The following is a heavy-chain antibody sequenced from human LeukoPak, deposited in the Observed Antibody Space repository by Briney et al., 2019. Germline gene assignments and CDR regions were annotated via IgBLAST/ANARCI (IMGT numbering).Heavy chain of an antibody. Sequence: PGRSLRLSCAASGFTFSSYAMHWVRQAPGKGLEWVAVISYDGSNKYYADSVKGRFTISRDNSKNTLYLQMNSLRAEDTAVYYCARDKVIEVAGTPDYYCYGMDVWGQGTTVTVSS. V-gene: IGHV3-30-3*01. J-gene: IGHJ6*02. CDR3: ARDKVIEVAGTPDYYCYGMDV. CDR1: GFTFSSYA. D-gene: IGHD6-19*01. CDR2: ISYDGSNK.